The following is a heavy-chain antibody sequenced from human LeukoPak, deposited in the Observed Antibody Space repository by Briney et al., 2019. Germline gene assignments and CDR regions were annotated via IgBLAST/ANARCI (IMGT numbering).Heavy chain of an antibody. Sequence: SETLSLTCTVSGGSISSSSYYWGWIRQPPGKGLEWIGSIYYGGSTYYNPSLKSRVTISVDTSKNQFSLKLSSVTAADTAVYYCARDLSWSDCSSTSCLETGYYNDAFDIWGQGTMVTVSS. D-gene: IGHD2-2*01. V-gene: IGHV4-39*07. J-gene: IGHJ3*02. CDR1: GGSISSSSYY. CDR2: IYYGGST. CDR3: ARDLSWSDCSSTSCLETGYYNDAFDI.